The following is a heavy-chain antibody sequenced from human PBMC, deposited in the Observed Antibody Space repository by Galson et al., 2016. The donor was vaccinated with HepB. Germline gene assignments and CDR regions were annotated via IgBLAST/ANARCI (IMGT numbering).Heavy chain of an antibody. V-gene: IGHV3-9*01. D-gene: IGHD5-12*01. CDR2: ITLDSGNI. CDR1: GFKFDDYA. CDR3: AKDWLARGRRPYFFDY. J-gene: IGHJ4*02. Sequence: SLRLSCAASGFKFDDYAMHWVRRRPGKGLEWVSGITLDSGNIVYADSVKGRFTISRDNSKNTLYLHMNSLRAEDTAVYYCAKDWLARGRRPYFFDYWGQGTLVTVSS.